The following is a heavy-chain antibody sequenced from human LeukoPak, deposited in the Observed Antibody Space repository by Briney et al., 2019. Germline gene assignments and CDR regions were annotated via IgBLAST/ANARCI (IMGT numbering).Heavy chain of an antibody. J-gene: IGHJ5*02. CDR3: ARGYCSSTSCPGGGWFDP. Sequence: IPSETLSLTCAVYGGSFSGYYWSWIRQPPGKGLEWIGEINHSGSTNYNPSLKSRVTISVDTSKNQFSLKLSSVTAADTAVYYCARGYCSSTSCPGGGWFDPWGQGTLVTASS. V-gene: IGHV4-34*01. D-gene: IGHD2-2*01. CDR1: GGSFSGYY. CDR2: INHSGST.